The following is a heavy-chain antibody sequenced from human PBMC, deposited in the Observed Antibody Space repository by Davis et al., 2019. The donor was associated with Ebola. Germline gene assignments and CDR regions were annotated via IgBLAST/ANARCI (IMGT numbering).Heavy chain of an antibody. CDR2: ISGSGGGT. Sequence: PGGSLSLSCAASGFTFSDHYMDWVRQAPGKGLEWVSAISGSGGGTYYADSVKGRFTISRDNSKNTLYLQMSSLKAEDTAVYYCVGEGSGTKIYFEYWGQGTLVTVSS. V-gene: IGHV3-23*01. D-gene: IGHD1/OR15-1a*01. CDR3: VGEGSGTKIYFEY. CDR1: GFTFSDHY. J-gene: IGHJ4*02.